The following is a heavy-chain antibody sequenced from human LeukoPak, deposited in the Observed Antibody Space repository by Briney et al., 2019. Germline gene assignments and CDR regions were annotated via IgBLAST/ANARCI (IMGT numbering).Heavy chain of an antibody. D-gene: IGHD3-16*01. V-gene: IGHV3-48*01. CDR1: GFTFSSYG. J-gene: IGHJ4*02. CDR3: ANSWDVWY. Sequence: GGSLRLSCSASGFTFSSYGMNWVRQAPGKGLEWVSYIIGSSSTIYYADSVQGRFTISRDNAKNSLYLQMNSLRAEDTAVYCCANSWDVWYWGQGTRVTVSS. CDR2: IIGSSSTI.